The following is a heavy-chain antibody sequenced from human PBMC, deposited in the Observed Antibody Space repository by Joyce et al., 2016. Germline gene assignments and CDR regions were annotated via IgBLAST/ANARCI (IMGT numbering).Heavy chain of an antibody. V-gene: IGHV3-30*03. CDR1: GFTFSNYG. Sequence: QGQLVESGGGVVQPGRSLRLSCAASGFTFSNYGMHWVRQAPGKGLGWVAVISYDGSNKHYGDSVKGRFAISRDNAKNTLYLQMNSLRAEDTAAYYCAGGILTGYFDYWGQGTLVTVSS. D-gene: IGHD3-9*01. J-gene: IGHJ4*02. CDR2: ISYDGSNK. CDR3: AGGILTGYFDY.